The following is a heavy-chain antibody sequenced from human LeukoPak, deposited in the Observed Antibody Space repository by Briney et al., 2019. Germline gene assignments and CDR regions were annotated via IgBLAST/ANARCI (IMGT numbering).Heavy chain of an antibody. CDR3: AKDPVDTAMVGNYFDY. J-gene: IGHJ4*02. Sequence: GRSLRLSCAASGFTFSSYAMHWVRQAPGKGLEWVAVISYDGSNKYYADSVKGRFTISRDNSKNTLYLQMNSLRAEDTAVYYCAKDPVDTAMVGNYFDYWGQGTLVTVSS. V-gene: IGHV3-30-3*01. CDR2: ISYDGSNK. D-gene: IGHD5-18*01. CDR1: GFTFSSYA.